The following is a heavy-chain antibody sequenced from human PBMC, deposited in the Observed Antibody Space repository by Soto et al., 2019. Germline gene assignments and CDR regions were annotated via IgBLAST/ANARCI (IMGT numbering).Heavy chain of an antibody. CDR1: GGSISSSSYY. CDR2: IYYSGST. J-gene: IGHJ4*02. V-gene: IGHV4-39*07. D-gene: IGHD3-16*01. CDR3: ARDLRPSSGLGEFGY. Sequence: PSETLSLTCTVSGGSISSSSYYWGWIRQPPGKGLEWIGSIYYSGSTYYNPSLKSQVTISVDTSKNQFSLKLSSVTAADTAVYYCARDLRPSSGLGEFGYWGQGTLVTVSS.